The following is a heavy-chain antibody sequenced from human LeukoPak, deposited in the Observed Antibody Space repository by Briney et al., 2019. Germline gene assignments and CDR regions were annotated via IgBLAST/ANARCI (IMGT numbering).Heavy chain of an antibody. Sequence: PGGSLRLSCAASGFTFSSYSMNWVRQAPGKGLEWVSSISSSSSYIYYADSVKGRFTISRDNAKNSLYLQMNSLRAEDTAVYYCARSRSGWELLSKRDYFDYWGQGTLVTVSS. V-gene: IGHV3-21*01. CDR1: GFTFSSYS. CDR2: ISSSSSYI. J-gene: IGHJ4*02. CDR3: ARSRSGWELLSKRDYFDY. D-gene: IGHD1-26*01.